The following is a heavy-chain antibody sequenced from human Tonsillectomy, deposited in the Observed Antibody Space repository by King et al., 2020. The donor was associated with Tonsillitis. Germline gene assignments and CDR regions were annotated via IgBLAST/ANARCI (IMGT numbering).Heavy chain of an antibody. CDR1: GGSLSNYD. D-gene: IGHD3-3*01. CDR3: ARGPAAIAGVVITPPTYVDY. CDR2: INRSGSA. J-gene: IGHJ4*02. V-gene: IGHV4-34*01. Sequence: VQLQQWGAGLLKPSETLSLTCAVSGGSLSNYDWSWLRQPPGNGLEWIGEINRSGSANYNPSLKSRVTISVDTSKNQFSLKLSSVTAADTAVYYCARGPAAIAGVVITPPTYVDYWAQGTLAT.